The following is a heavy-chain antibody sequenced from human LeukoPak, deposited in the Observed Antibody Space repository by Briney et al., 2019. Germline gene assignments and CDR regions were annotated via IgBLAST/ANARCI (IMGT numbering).Heavy chain of an antibody. CDR2: IIPIFGTA. CDR1: GGTFSSYA. Sequence: SVTVSCKASGGTFSSYAISWVRQAPGQGLEWMGGIIPIFGTANYAQKFQGRVTITTDESTSTAYMELSSLRSEDTAVYYCARVVDKYQLLSGVDRFDPWGQGTLVTVSS. D-gene: IGHD2-2*01. CDR3: ARVVDKYQLLSGVDRFDP. V-gene: IGHV1-69*05. J-gene: IGHJ5*02.